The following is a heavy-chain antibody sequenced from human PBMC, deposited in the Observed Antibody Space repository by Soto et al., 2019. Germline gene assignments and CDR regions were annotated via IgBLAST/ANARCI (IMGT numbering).Heavy chain of an antibody. J-gene: IGHJ6*03. Sequence: QVQLQQWGAGLLKPSETLSLTCAVYGGSFSGYYWSWIRQPPGKGLEWIGEINHSGSNNYNPSLQSRVTISVDKSKHQFSLQLSCVTAADTAVYYCARGPKYYYYYYYMGVWGKGTPVTVSS. V-gene: IGHV4-34*01. CDR2: INHSGSN. CDR1: GGSFSGYY. CDR3: ARGPKYYYYYYYMGV.